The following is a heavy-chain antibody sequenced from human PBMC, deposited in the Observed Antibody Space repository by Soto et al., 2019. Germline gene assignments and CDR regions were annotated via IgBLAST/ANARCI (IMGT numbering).Heavy chain of an antibody. D-gene: IGHD2-2*01. CDR2: INAGNGNT. V-gene: IGHV1-3*01. J-gene: IGHJ6*02. CDR1: GYTFTNYA. Sequence: ASVQVSCKASGYTFTNYAMHWVRQAPGQGLEWMGWINAGNGNTKYSQKVQGRVTIIRDTSASTAYVELSSLRSEDTAVYYCARVYCSTTTCYGYYAMDVWGQGTTVTVSS. CDR3: ARVYCSTTTCYGYYAMDV.